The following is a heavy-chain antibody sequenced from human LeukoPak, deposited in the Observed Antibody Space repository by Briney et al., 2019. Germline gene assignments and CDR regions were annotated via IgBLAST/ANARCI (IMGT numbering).Heavy chain of an antibody. D-gene: IGHD4-23*01. V-gene: IGHV3-30*02. CDR2: IRYDGSNK. J-gene: IGHJ4*02. CDR1: GFTFSSYG. CDR3: VCLAGYDPPTTVVDY. Sequence: GGSLRLSCAASGFTFSSYGMHWVRQAPGKGLEWVAFIRYDGSNKYYADSVKGRFTISRDNSKNTLYLQMNSLRAEDTAVYYCVCLAGYDPPTTVVDYWGQGTLVTVSS.